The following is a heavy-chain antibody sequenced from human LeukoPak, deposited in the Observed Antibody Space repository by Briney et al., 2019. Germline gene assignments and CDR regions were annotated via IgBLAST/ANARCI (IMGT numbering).Heavy chain of an antibody. J-gene: IGHJ4*02. CDR3: ARGRDSGSHTYYFDY. CDR2: VNPKSGGT. V-gene: IGHV1-2*02. CDR1: GYTFTDYY. Sequence: GASVKVSCKASGYTFTDYYIHWVRQAPGQGLEWMAWVNPKSGGTNYAQKLQGRVTMTRDTSINTVYMQLSRLRSDDTAVYYCARGRDSGSHTYYFDYWGQGTLVTISS. D-gene: IGHD1-26*01.